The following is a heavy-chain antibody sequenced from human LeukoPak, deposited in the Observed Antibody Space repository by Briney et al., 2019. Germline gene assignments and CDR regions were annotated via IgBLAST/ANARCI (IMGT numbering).Heavy chain of an antibody. J-gene: IGHJ4*02. Sequence: GGSLRLSCAASGFTFSSYSVNWVRQAPGKGLEWVSSISSSSSYIYYADSVKGRFTISRDNAKNSLYLQMNSLRAEDTAVYYCCASNSYYYDSSGSDYWGQGTLVTVSS. D-gene: IGHD3-22*01. CDR3: CASNSYYYDSSGSDY. CDR1: GFTFSSYS. CDR2: ISSSSSYI. V-gene: IGHV3-21*01.